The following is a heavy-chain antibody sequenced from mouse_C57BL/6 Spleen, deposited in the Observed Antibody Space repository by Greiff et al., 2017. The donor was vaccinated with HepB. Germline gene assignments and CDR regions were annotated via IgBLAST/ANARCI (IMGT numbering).Heavy chain of an antibody. D-gene: IGHD1-1*01. Sequence: VKLMESGPELVKPGASVKISCKASGYAFSSSWMNWVKQRPGKGLEWIGRIYPGDGDTNYNGKFKGKATLTADKSSSTAYMQLSSLTSEDSAVYFCARFPTTVVDWYFDVWGTGTTVTVSS. CDR1: GYAFSSSW. J-gene: IGHJ1*03. CDR3: ARFPTTVVDWYFDV. CDR2: IYPGDGDT. V-gene: IGHV1-82*01.